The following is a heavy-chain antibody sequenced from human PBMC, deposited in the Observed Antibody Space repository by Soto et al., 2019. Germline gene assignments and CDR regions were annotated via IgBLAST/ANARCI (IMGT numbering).Heavy chain of an antibody. CDR3: ACVAGCGSGPYFFSF. CDR1: GFTFSSYS. CDR2: ISSSSSTI. V-gene: IGHV3-48*01. D-gene: IGHD6-25*01. J-gene: IGHJ4*02. Sequence: PGGSLRLSCAASGFTFSSYSMNWVRQAPGKGLEWVSYISSSSSTIYYADSVKGRFTISRDNAKNSLYLQMNSLRAEDTAVYYCACVAGCGSGPYFFSFWAQGSLVLVSS.